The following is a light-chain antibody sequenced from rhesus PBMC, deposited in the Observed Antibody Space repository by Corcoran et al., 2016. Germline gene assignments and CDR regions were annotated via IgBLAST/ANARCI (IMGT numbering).Light chain of an antibody. V-gene: IGKV3S9*01. Sequence: EIVMTQSPATLSLSPGERATLSCRASQRVSRYVAWYRQKPDKAPRLLTYATSSRATDIPDRFSASGSRTDFSLTIISLGPEDFAVDYCQQYSNWPYNFGQGTKVEIK. J-gene: IGKJ2*01. CDR2: ATS. CDR1: QRVSRY. CDR3: QQYSNWPYN.